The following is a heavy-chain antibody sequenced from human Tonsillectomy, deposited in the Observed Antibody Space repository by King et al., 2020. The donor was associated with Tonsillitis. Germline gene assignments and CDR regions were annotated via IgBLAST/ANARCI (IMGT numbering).Heavy chain of an antibody. CDR2: IKQDGSEK. CDR1: GLTFSSYW. V-gene: IGHV3-7*01. D-gene: IGHD3-22*01. Sequence: VQLVESGGGLVQPGGSLRLSCAASGLTFSSYWMSWVRQAPGKGLEWVANIKQDGSEKYYVDSVKGRFTISRDNAKNSLYLQMNSLRAEDTAVYYCARDAHYDSSVFYYLYWGQGTLVTVSS. J-gene: IGHJ4*02. CDR3: ARDAHYDSSVFYYLY.